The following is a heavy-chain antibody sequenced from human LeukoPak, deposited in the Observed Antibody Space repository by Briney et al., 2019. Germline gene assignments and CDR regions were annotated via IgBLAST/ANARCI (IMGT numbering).Heavy chain of an antibody. D-gene: IGHD4-11*01. CDR2: VYSSGRT. Sequence: PSETLSLTCTVSGGSISDYDWGWIRQPAGKGLELIGQVYSSGRTDYNPSLKSRVSMSVDTSKNQFSLEVTSVTAADTAVYFCAMYRYSNAVHAVFHIWAKGQGSPSLQ. CDR1: GGSISDYD. J-gene: IGHJ3*02. V-gene: IGHV4-4*07. CDR3: AMYRYSNAVHAVFHI.